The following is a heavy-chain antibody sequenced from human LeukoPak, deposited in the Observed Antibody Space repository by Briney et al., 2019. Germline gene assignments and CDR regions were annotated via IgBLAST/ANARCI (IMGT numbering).Heavy chain of an antibody. CDR2: ISASGGGT. CDR3: ARDVQYYYGSGSYTAFDI. Sequence: GGSLRLSCAASGFIFTNYAIAWVRQAPGTGLEWVSGISASGGGTYYADSVKGRFTISRDNSKNTLYLQMNSLRAEDTAVYYCARDVQYYYGSGSYTAFDIWGQGTMVTVSS. V-gene: IGHV3-23*01. CDR1: GFIFTNYA. D-gene: IGHD3-10*01. J-gene: IGHJ3*02.